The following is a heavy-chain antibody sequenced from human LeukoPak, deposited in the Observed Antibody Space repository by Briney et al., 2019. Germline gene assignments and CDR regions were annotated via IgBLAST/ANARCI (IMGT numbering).Heavy chain of an antibody. CDR2: IYYSGST. CDR1: GGSISSYY. V-gene: IGHV4-59*01. Sequence: PSETLSLTCTVPGGSISSYYWSWIRQPPGKGLEWIGYIYYSGSTNYNPSLKSRVTISVDTSKNQFSLKLSSVTAADTAVYYCAREALEGENPQMGNWFDPWGQGTLVTVSS. D-gene: IGHD1-1*01. CDR3: AREALEGENPQMGNWFDP. J-gene: IGHJ5*02.